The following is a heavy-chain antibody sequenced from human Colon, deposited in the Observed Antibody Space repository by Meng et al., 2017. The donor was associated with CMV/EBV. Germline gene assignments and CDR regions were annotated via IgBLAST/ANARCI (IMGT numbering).Heavy chain of an antibody. D-gene: IGHD4-11*01. CDR3: ARAPYSGDHLTNDF. J-gene: IGHJ4*02. V-gene: IGHV1-2*02. Sequence: ASVKVSCKASGYTFTDYYIHWVRQAPGQGLEWRGWINTYSGGTYYAQEFQGRVTMTRDTSITTAYMELGRLTSDDTAVYFCARAPYSGDHLTNDFWGQGTLVTVSS. CDR1: GYTFTDYY. CDR2: INTYSGGT.